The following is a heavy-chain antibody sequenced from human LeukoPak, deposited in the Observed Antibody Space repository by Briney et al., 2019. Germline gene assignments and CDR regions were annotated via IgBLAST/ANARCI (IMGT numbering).Heavy chain of an antibody. CDR3: ARDLITVTKGFDI. CDR1: ADSFSSHY. D-gene: IGHD4-17*01. V-gene: IGHV4-59*11. J-gene: IGHJ3*02. Sequence: SETLSLTCAVSADSFSSHYWSWIRQPPGKGLEWIGYISYIGSTNYNPSLKSRVTISIDTSKNQFSLKLSSVTAADPAVYYCARDLITVTKGFDIWGQGTVVSVSS. CDR2: ISYIGST.